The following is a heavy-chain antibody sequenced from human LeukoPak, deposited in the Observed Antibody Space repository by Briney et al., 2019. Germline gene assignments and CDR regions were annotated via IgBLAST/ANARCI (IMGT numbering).Heavy chain of an antibody. CDR2: ISWNSGSI. V-gene: IGHV3-9*03. J-gene: IGHJ3*02. D-gene: IGHD6-19*01. CDR3: AKDRGSVAVGGAFDI. CDR1: GFTFDDYA. Sequence: PGGSLRLSXAASGFTFDDYAMHWVRQAPGKGLEWVSGISWNSGSICYADSVKGRFTISRDNAKNSLYLQMNSLRAEDMALYYCAKDRGSVAVGGAFDIWGQRTMVTVSS.